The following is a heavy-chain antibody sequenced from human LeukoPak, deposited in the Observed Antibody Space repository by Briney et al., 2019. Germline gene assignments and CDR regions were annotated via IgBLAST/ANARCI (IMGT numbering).Heavy chain of an antibody. V-gene: IGHV4-59*01. CDR2: IYYSGST. CDR1: GGSISSYY. Sequence: SETLSLTCTVSGGSISSYYWSWIRQPPGKGLEWIGYIYYSGSTNYNPSLKSRVTISVDTSKNQFSLKLSSATAADTAVYYCASGGNGAYYFDYWGQGTLVTVSS. CDR3: ASGGNGAYYFDY. J-gene: IGHJ4*02. D-gene: IGHD1-1*01.